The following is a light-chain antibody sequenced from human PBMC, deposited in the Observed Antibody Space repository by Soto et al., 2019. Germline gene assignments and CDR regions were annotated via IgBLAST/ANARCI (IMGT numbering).Light chain of an antibody. J-gene: IGLJ1*01. CDR3: SAWDNSLNGYV. CDR1: SSNIGSNT. V-gene: IGLV1-44*01. Sequence: QSVLTQPLSVSASPGQRVTISCSGGSSNIGSNTVAWYQHLPGTTPPRLIFTAGQRPSGVPGRFSGSKSGTSASLAISGLQSEDEGDYYCSAWDNSLNGYVFGPGTKLTVL. CDR2: TAG.